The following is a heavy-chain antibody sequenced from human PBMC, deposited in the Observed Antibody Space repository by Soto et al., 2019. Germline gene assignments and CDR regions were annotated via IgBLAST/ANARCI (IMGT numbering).Heavy chain of an antibody. CDR3: ARDRGEWQLAYYFDC. CDR1: RFTLSNYY. V-gene: IGHV3-11*01. Sequence: GLCVRRSWSASRFTLSNYYMSWHRQAPGKRLEWVSCISSSGSTIYYADSVKGRFTISRDNAKNPLYLQMNSQRAEGTAVYYPARDRGEWQLAYYFDCWGQGTLVTVSS. CDR2: ISSSGSTI. J-gene: IGHJ4*02. D-gene: IGHD6-6*01.